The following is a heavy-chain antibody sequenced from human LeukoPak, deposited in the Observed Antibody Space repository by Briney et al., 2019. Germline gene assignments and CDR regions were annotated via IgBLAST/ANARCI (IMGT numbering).Heavy chain of an antibody. CDR1: GDSISGRRYY. Sequence: SETLSLTCTVSGDSISGRRYYWGWIRQPPGKGLEWIGSVHYSGNTYYNPSLNSRVTMSVETSKNHFSLKLTSLTAADTAVYYCARYPLEADNEHYYSAQGTQVTVSS. V-gene: IGHV4-39*02. J-gene: IGHJ4*02. CDR3: ARYPLEADNEHYY. CDR2: VHYSGNT. D-gene: IGHD1-1*01.